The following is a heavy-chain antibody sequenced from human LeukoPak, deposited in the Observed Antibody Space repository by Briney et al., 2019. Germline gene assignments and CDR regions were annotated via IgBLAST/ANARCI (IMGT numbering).Heavy chain of an antibody. Sequence: ASVKVSFKASGYTFSSYGISWVRRAPGQGLAWMGWISAYNGNTNYAQKFQGRVTMTTDTSTSTAYMELRSLKSDDTAVYYCARDRGSGQLGWGQGTLVTVSS. CDR2: ISAYNGNT. D-gene: IGHD6-6*01. CDR1: GYTFSSYG. V-gene: IGHV1-18*01. CDR3: ARDRGSGQLG. J-gene: IGHJ4*02.